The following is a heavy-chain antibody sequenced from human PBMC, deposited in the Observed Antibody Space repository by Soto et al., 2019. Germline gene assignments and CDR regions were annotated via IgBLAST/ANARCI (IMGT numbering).Heavy chain of an antibody. J-gene: IGHJ4*02. V-gene: IGHV3-23*01. CDR3: AKAGGIAVPGSHLDY. D-gene: IGHD6-19*01. CDR1: GFTFSSYA. CDR2: ISGSGGST. Sequence: PGGSLRLSCATSGFTFSSYAMSWVRQAPGKGLEWVSAISGSGGSTNYADSAEGRFTISRDNSKNTLYLQMSSLRAEDTALYYCAKAGGIAVPGSHLDYWGQGTLVTVSS.